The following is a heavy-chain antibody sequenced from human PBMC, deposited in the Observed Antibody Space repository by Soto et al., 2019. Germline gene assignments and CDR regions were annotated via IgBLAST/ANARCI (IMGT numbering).Heavy chain of an antibody. CDR2: IYYSGST. CDR3: ARLHPDYALDY. CDR1: GGSISSGGYY. Sequence: PSETLSLTCTVSGGSISSGGYYWSWIRQHPGKGLEWIGYIYYSGSTYYNPSLKSRVTISVDTSKNQFSLKLSSVTAADTAVYYCARLHPDYALDYWGQGTLVTVSS. D-gene: IGHD4-17*01. J-gene: IGHJ4*02. V-gene: IGHV4-31*03.